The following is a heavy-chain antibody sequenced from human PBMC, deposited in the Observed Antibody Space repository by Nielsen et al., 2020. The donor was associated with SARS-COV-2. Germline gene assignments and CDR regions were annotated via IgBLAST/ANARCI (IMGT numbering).Heavy chain of an antibody. V-gene: IGHV3-53*01. D-gene: IGHD7-27*01. Sequence: LKISCAASGFTVSSNYMSWVRQAPGKGLEWVSVIYSGGSTYYADSVKGRFTISRDNSKNTLYLQMNSLRAEDTAAYYCASLGRSTRLHWGQGTLVTVSS. CDR1: GFTVSSNY. CDR2: IYSGGST. J-gene: IGHJ4*02. CDR3: ASLGRSTRLH.